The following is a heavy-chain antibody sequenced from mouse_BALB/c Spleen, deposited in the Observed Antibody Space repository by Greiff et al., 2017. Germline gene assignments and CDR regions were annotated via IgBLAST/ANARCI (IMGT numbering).Heavy chain of an antibody. J-gene: IGHJ3*01. CDR3: ARPSIYDGYQAWFAY. D-gene: IGHD2-3*01. CDR1: GFTFSSYT. V-gene: IGHV5-12-2*01. CDR2: ISNGGGST. Sequence: EVKVVESGGGLVQPGGSLKLSCAASGFTFSSYTMSWVRQTPEKRLEWVAYISNGGGSTYYPDTVKGRFTISRDNAKNTLYLQMSSLKSEDTAMYYCARPSIYDGYQAWFAYWGQGTLVTVSA.